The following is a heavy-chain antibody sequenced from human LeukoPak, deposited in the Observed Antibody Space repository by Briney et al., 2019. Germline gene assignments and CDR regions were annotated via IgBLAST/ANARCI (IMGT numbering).Heavy chain of an antibody. CDR3: ARALWGRWLQFDY. D-gene: IGHD5-24*01. CDR1: GFTFSRYW. J-gene: IGHJ4*02. CDR2: IKQDGSEK. V-gene: IGHV3-7*01. Sequence: GGCLRLSCAASGFTFSRYWMSWVRQAPGKGLEWVANIKQDGSEKYYVDSVKGRFTISRDNAKNSLYLQMNSLRAEDTAVYYCARALWGRWLQFDYWGQGTLVTVSS.